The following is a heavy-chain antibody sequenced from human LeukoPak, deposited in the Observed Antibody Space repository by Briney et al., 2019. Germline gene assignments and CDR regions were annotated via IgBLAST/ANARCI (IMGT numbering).Heavy chain of an antibody. D-gene: IGHD3-9*01. CDR1: GGSFSGYY. V-gene: IGHV4-34*01. Sequence: SETLSLTCAVYGGSFSGYYWSWIRQPPGKGLEWIGEINHSGSTNYNPSLKSRVTISVDTSKNQFSLKLSSVTAADTAVYYCARGYYNILTGYYIEFWGQGTLVTVSS. CDR2: INHSGST. J-gene: IGHJ4*02. CDR3: ARGYYNILTGYYIEF.